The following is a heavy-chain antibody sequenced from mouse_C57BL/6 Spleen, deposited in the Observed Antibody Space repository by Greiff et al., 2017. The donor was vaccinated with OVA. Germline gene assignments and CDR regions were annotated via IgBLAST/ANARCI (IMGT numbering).Heavy chain of an antibody. Sequence: VQLKQSGTVLARPGASVKMSCKTSGYTFTSYWMHWVKQRPGQGLEWIGAIYPGNSDTSYNQKFKGKAKLTADTSASSAYMELSSLTNEDSAVYYCTRFYDGYFDYWGQGTTLTVSS. CDR3: TRFYDGYFDY. V-gene: IGHV1-5*01. CDR2: IYPGNSDT. D-gene: IGHD2-3*01. CDR1: GYTFTSYW. J-gene: IGHJ2*01.